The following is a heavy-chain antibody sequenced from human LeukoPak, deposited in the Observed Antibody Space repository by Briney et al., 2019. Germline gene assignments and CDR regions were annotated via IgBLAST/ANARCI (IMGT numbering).Heavy chain of an antibody. Sequence: PSETLSLTCAVYGGSFSGYYWSWIRQPPGKGLEWIGEINHSGSTNYNPSLKSRVTISVDTSKNQFSLKLSSVTAADTAVYYCARGRRSIAVAGPLFDYWGQGTLVTVSP. CDR3: ARGRRSIAVAGPLFDY. D-gene: IGHD6-19*01. J-gene: IGHJ4*02. CDR1: GGSFSGYY. V-gene: IGHV4-34*01. CDR2: INHSGST.